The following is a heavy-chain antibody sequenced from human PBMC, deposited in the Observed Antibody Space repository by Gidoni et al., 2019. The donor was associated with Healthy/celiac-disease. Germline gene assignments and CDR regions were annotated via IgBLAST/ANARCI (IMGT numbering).Heavy chain of an antibody. D-gene: IGHD3-22*01. V-gene: IGHV4-59*01. CDR3: ARESDSSGYYY. CDR2: IYYSGST. Sequence: QVQLQESGPGLVKPSETLSLTCTVSGGSISSYYWSWIRQPPGKGLEWIGYIYYSGSTNYNPSLKSRVTISVDTSKNQFSLKLSSVTAADTAVYYCARESDSSGYYYWGQGTLVTVSS. J-gene: IGHJ4*02. CDR1: GGSISSYY.